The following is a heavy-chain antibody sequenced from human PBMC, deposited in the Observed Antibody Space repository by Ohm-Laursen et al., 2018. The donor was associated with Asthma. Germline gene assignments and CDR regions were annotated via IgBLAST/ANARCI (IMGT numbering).Heavy chain of an antibody. CDR1: GDTFNIFGNSW. CDR2: IPPVGGAP. V-gene: IGHV3-7*02. D-gene: IGHD2-15*01. Sequence: SLRLSCTASGDTFNIFGNSWMAWVRPAPGKGLEGLAKIPPVGGAPVYVDSVKGRFTISRDNAKSSLYLQLNSLRAEDTAIYYCATEAWWRCDYWGQGSLVTVSS. J-gene: IGHJ4*02. CDR3: ATEAWWRCDY.